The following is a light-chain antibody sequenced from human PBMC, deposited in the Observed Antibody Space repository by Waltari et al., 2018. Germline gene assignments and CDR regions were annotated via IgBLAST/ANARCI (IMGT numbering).Light chain of an antibody. CDR1: HSVSRS. CDR3: QHYVRLPVS. Sequence: EIVLTQSPGTLSLSPGERDTLSFRASHSVSRSLAWYQQKPGQAPRLLIYGASSRATGVPDRFSGSGSGTDFSLTISRLEPEDFAVYYCQHYVRLPVSFGQGTKVEIK. CDR2: GAS. J-gene: IGKJ1*01. V-gene: IGKV3-20*01.